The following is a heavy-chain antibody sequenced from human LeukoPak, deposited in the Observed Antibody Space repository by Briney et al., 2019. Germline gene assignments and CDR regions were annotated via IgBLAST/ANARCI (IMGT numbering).Heavy chain of an antibody. CDR3: ARAYSSSPMDV. V-gene: IGHV4-61*02. CDR2: IYTNGST. D-gene: IGHD6-6*01. Sequence: SQTLSLTCTVSGGSISSGSYYWSWIRQPAGKGLEWLGRIYTNGSTNYNPSLKSRVTISVDTSKKQCSLKLSSVTAADTAVYYCARAYSSSPMDVWGKGTTVTVSS. J-gene: IGHJ6*04. CDR1: GGSISSGSYY.